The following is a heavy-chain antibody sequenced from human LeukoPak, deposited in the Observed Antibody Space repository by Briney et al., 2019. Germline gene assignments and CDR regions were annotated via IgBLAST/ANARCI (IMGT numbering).Heavy chain of an antibody. D-gene: IGHD6-19*01. CDR3: ARDLVESVGGWSTAHY. CDR1: GYTFTSYY. V-gene: IGHV1-46*01. CDR2: INPSGGST. Sequence: GASVKVSCKASGYTFTSYYIRWVRQAPGQGLEWMGIINPSGGSTSYAQKFQGRVTMTRDTSTSTVYMELSSLRSGDTAVYYCARDLVESVGGWSTAHYWGQGTLVTVSS. J-gene: IGHJ4*02.